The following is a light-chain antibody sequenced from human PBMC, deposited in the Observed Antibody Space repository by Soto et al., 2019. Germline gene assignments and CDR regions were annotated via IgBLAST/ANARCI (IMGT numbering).Light chain of an antibody. CDR1: QSVRSK. J-gene: IGKJ5*01. CDR2: GAS. V-gene: IGKV3-15*01. CDR3: QQYNNWHPIT. Sequence: EVVMTQSPDTLSVSPGETLTLSCMASQSVRSKLAWYQQKPCQAPRLXIYGASTRAAGIPARFSGSGSGTEFTLTISSLQSEDFAIYYCQQYNNWHPITFGQGTRLEIK.